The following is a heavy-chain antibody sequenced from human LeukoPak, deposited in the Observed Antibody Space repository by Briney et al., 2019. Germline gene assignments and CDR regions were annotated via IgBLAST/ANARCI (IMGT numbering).Heavy chain of an antibody. D-gene: IGHD2-2*02. CDR2: IYYSGST. Sequence: SETLSLTCTVSGGSISSGGYYWSWIRQHPGKALEWIGYIYYSGSTYYNPSLKSRVTISVDTSKNQFSLKLSSVTAADTAVYYCARAPKGVPAAIYWFDPWGQGTLVTVSS. J-gene: IGHJ5*02. V-gene: IGHV4-31*03. CDR3: ARAPKGVPAAIYWFDP. CDR1: GGSISSGGYY.